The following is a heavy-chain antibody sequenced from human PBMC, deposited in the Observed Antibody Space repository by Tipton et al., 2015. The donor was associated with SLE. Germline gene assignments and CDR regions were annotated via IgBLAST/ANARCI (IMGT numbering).Heavy chain of an antibody. CDR1: GFSFDDYA. V-gene: IGHV3-9*03. D-gene: IGHD6-19*01. CDR2: ISCNSVTI. J-gene: IGHJ4*02. Sequence: SLRLFCAASGFSFDDYAMHWVRQAPGKGLEWVSGISCNSVTIGYADSVKGRFTISRDNAKNSLYLQMNSLRAEDMALYYCAKESGSGWFDYWGQGTLVTVSS. CDR3: AKESGSGWFDY.